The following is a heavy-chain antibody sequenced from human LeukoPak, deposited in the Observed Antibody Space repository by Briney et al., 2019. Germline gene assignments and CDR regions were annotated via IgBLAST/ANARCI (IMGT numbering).Heavy chain of an antibody. CDR3: ARAVCLTIKFSDSSYFMDV. D-gene: IGHD6-6*01. J-gene: IGHJ6*03. CDR2: IGIRRGNT. Sequence: GGSLRLSCAASGFKFIDYSMNWVSQAPGKWLEWISYIGIRRGNTKYADSVKGRFTISRDKARNSLYLQMNSLRVEDTAVYYCARAVCLTIKFSDSSYFMDVWGKGTTVNVS. CDR1: GFKFIDYS. V-gene: IGHV3-48*01.